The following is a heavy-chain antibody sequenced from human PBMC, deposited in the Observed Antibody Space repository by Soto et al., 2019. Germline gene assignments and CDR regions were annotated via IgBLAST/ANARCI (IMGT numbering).Heavy chain of an antibody. CDR1: GFTFSSYS. D-gene: IGHD6-6*01. CDR3: ARLPYSSSSARYYYFDY. V-gene: IGHV3-21*01. CDR2: ISSSSSYI. Sequence: GGSLRLSCAASGFTFSSYSMNWVRQAPGKGLEWVSSISSSSSYIYYADSVKGRFTISRDNAKNSLYLQMNSLRAEDTAVYYCARLPYSSSSARYYYFDYWGQGTLVTVSS. J-gene: IGHJ4*02.